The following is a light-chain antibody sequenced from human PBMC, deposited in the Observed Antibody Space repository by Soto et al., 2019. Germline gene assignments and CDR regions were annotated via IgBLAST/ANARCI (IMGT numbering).Light chain of an antibody. V-gene: IGKV3-11*02. J-gene: IGKJ5*01. Sequence: VLTQSPGTLSLSPGEGATLSCRASQRVASDLAWYLQKPGQPPRLLIYDASIRATGIPDRISGSGSERDFTLTISSLEPEDFAVYYCQQRSNWPPSITFGQGTRLEIK. CDR2: DAS. CDR3: QQRSNWPPSIT. CDR1: QRVASD.